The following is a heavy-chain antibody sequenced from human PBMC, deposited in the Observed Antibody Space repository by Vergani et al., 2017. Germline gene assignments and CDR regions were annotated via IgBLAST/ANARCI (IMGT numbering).Heavy chain of an antibody. Sequence: EVQLVESGGGLVQPGRSLRLSCTASGFTFGDYAMSWVRQAPGKGLEWVGFIRSKAYGGTTEYAASVKGRFTISRDDSKSIAYLQMNSLKTEDTAVYYCAKRATVTEPDYWGQGTLVTVSS. CDR3: AKRATVTEPDY. CDR1: GFTFGDYA. J-gene: IGHJ4*02. V-gene: IGHV3-49*04. CDR2: IRSKAYGGTT. D-gene: IGHD4-17*01.